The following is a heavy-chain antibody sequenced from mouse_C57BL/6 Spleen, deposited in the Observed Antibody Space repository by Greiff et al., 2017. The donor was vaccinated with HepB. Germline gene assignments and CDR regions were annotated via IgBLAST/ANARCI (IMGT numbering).Heavy chain of an antibody. V-gene: IGHV1-50*01. Sequence: QVQLKESGAELVKPGASVKLSCKASGYTFTSYWMQWVKQRPGQGLEWIGEIDPSDSYTNYNQKFKGKATLTVDTSSSTAYMQLSSLTSEDSAVYYCARSPITTVEGFAYWGQGTLVTVSA. D-gene: IGHD1-1*01. CDR3: ARSPITTVEGFAY. J-gene: IGHJ3*01. CDR2: IDPSDSYT. CDR1: GYTFTSYW.